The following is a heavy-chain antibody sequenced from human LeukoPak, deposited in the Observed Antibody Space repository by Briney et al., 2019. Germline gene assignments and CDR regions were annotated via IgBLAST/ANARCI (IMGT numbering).Heavy chain of an antibody. D-gene: IGHD3-10*01. CDR2: ISADNGDT. CDR1: GYTFTGYG. Sequence: ASVKVSCKSSGYTFTGYGISWVRQAPGQGLEWMGWISADNGDTNYPQNLQGRVTMTTDTSTSTAYMELRSLRSGDTAVYYCARQSDVRTRRGDDAFDVWGQGTMVTVSS. CDR3: ARQSDVRTRRGDDAFDV. J-gene: IGHJ3*01. V-gene: IGHV1-18*01.